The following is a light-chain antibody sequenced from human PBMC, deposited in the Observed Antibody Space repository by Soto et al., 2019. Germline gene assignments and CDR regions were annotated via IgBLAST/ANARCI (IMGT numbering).Light chain of an antibody. J-gene: IGKJ2*01. CDR2: DTS. Sequence: DIQMTQSPSSLSASVGDRVTIACRASQTIGTFLNWYQQEPGKAPKVLIYDTSSLQYGVPSRFSGSGSGTDFTLTISSLQPEDFATYFCQQSDTTPYTFGQGTILEIK. CDR3: QQSDTTPYT. V-gene: IGKV1-39*01. CDR1: QTIGTF.